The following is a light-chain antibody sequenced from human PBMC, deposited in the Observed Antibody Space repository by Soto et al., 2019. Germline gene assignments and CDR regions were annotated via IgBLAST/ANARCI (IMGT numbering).Light chain of an antibody. V-gene: IGKV3-15*01. J-gene: IGKJ4*01. Sequence: EIVMTQSPATLSVSPGERATLSCRASHRVSSYLACYQQKPGQAPSLLIYGASTRATGIPARFSGSGSGTEFTLTISSLQSEDFAVYYCQQYNNWPLTFGAGTKVEIK. CDR3: QQYNNWPLT. CDR1: HRVSSY. CDR2: GAS.